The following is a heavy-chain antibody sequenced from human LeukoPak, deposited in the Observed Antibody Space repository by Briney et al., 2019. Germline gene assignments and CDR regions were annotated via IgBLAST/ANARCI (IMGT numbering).Heavy chain of an antibody. V-gene: IGHV4-39*01. CDR1: GGSICISINY. CDR3: ARRLLHYYYMDV. Sequence: SETLSLTCTVSGGSICISINYWAGIRQTPGKGLEWIGSIYYSGSAYYKPSLKSRATISLDTSKNQFSLKLSSVTAADTSVYYCARRLLHYYYMDVWGKGTTVTVSS. CDR2: IYYSGSA. D-gene: IGHD2-21*01. J-gene: IGHJ6*03.